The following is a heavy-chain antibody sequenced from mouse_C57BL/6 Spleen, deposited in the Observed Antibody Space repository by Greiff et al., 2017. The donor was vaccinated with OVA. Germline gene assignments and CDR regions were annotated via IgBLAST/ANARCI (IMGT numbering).Heavy chain of an antibody. V-gene: IGHV5-17*01. CDR1: GFTFSDYG. CDR2: ISSGSSTI. CDR3: ARKLGLCFDY. J-gene: IGHJ2*01. D-gene: IGHD4-1*01. Sequence: EVKLVESGGGLVKPGGSLKLSCAASGFTFSDYGMHWVRQAPEKGLEWVAYISSGSSTIYYADTVKGRFTISRDNAKNTLFLQMTSLRSEDTAMYYCARKLGLCFDYWGQGTTLTVSS.